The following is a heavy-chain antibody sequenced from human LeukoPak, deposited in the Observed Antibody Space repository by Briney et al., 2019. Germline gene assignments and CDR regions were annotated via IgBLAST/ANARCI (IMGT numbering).Heavy chain of an antibody. CDR1: GGSIISGGYY. V-gene: IGHV4-31*03. J-gene: IGHJ4*02. D-gene: IGHD1-26*01. Sequence: SETLSLTFTVSGGSIISGGYYWSWIRQHPGKGLEWIGYIYYSGSTYYNPSLKSRVTISVDTSKNQFSLKLSSVTAADTAVYYCARDRIVGATKYFDYWGQGTLVTVSS. CDR3: ARDRIVGATKYFDY. CDR2: IYYSGST.